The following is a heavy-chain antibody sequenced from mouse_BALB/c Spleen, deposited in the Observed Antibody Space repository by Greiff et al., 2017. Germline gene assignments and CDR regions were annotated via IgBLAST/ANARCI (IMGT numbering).Heavy chain of an antibody. V-gene: IGHV2-9*02. J-gene: IGHJ4*01. Sequence: VQLVESGPGLVAPSQSLSITCTVSGFSLTSSGVHWVRQPPGKGLEWLGVIWAGGSTNYNSALMSRLSISKDNSKSQVFLKMNSLQTDDTAMYYCARDPLTGRAMDYWGQGTSVTVSS. CDR2: IWAGGST. CDR1: GFSLTSSG. CDR3: ARDPLTGRAMDY. D-gene: IGHD4-1*01.